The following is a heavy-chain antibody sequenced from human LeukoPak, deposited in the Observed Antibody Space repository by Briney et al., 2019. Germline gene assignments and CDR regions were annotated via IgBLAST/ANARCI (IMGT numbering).Heavy chain of an antibody. J-gene: IGHJ4*02. V-gene: IGHV4-34*01. CDR1: GGSFSGYY. CDR3: ARGPYSSSWFRY. CDR2: INHSGST. Sequence: SETLSLTCAVYGGSFSGYYWSWIRQPPGEGLEWIGEINHSGSTNYNPSLKSRVTISVDTSKNQFSLKLSSVTAADTAVYYCARGPYSSSWFRYWGQGTLVTVSS. D-gene: IGHD6-13*01.